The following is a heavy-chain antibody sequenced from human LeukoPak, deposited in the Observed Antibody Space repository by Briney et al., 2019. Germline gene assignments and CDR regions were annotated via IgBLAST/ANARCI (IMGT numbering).Heavy chain of an antibody. V-gene: IGHV3-7*01. CDR1: GFTFSDAW. D-gene: IGHD1-1*01. Sequence: GGSLRLSCAASGFTFSDAWMNWVRQAPGKGLEWVAHIKRDGSQKYYLDSVKGRFTISRDNAKNSLYLQMNSLRVEDTAVYYRARLGLEVGGPNWFDPWGQGTLVTVSS. CDR3: ARLGLEVGGPNWFDP. J-gene: IGHJ5*02. CDR2: IKRDGSQK.